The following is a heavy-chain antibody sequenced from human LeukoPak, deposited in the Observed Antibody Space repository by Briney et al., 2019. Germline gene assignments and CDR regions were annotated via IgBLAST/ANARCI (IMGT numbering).Heavy chain of an antibody. CDR3: AKFSQGQLVPAFDI. J-gene: IGHJ3*02. D-gene: IGHD6-6*01. Sequence: GGSLRLFCAASGFIVSSNYMRWVRQAPGEWLEWVSVIYRGGSTYYADSVKGRFTISRDNSKNTLYLQMNSLRAEDTAVYYCAKFSQGQLVPAFDIWGQGTMVTVSS. CDR1: GFIVSSNY. CDR2: IYRGGST. V-gene: IGHV3-66*01.